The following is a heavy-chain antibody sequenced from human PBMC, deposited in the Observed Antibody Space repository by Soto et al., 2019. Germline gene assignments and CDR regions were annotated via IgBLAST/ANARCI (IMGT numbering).Heavy chain of an antibody. D-gene: IGHD5-18*01. J-gene: IGHJ4*03. CDR2: INSDGSST. Sequence: EGSLRLCCTASGFTFSSYWNHLVRQAPGKGLVWVSRINSDGSSTSYADSVKGRFTISRDNAKNTLYLQMNSLRAEDTAVYYCVADGYRSSSLYFHSRRHGTLASVAP. CDR1: GFTFSSYW. V-gene: IGHV3-74*01. CDR3: VADGYRSSSLYFHS.